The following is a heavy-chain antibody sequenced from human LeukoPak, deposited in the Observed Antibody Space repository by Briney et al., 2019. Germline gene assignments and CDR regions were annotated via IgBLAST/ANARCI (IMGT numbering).Heavy chain of an antibody. CDR3: ASWGATVTTSY. J-gene: IGHJ4*02. CDR1: GFTFDDYA. V-gene: IGHV3-9*01. CDR2: ISWNSGSV. D-gene: IGHD4-17*01. Sequence: GGSLRLSCVASGFTFDDYAMHWVRQAPGKGLEWVSGISWNSGSVAYADSVKGRFTISRDNAKNSLYLQMNSLRAEDTAVYYCASWGATVTTSYWGQGTLVTVSS.